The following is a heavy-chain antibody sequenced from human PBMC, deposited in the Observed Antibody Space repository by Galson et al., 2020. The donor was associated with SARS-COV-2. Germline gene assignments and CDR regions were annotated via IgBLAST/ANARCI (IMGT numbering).Heavy chain of an antibody. CDR3: TREGWQGGY. J-gene: IGHJ4*02. CDR2: IKGDGSET. Sequence: GGSLRLSCAVSGFTFKDYWMSWVRQAPGKGLEWVANIKGDGSETNYVDSVKGRFSISRDNAVDSLYLQMNSLRVEDTAVYYCTREGWQGGYWGQGTLVTVSS. V-gene: IGHV3-7*01. D-gene: IGHD6-19*01. CDR1: GFTFKDYW.